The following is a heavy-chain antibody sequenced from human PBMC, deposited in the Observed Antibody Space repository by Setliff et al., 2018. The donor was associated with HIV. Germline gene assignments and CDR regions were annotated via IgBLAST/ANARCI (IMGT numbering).Heavy chain of an antibody. CDR1: GYTFSSYG. CDR3: ARNKLSDAFDV. CDR2: INSYDGNT. V-gene: IGHV1-18*01. D-gene: IGHD1-1*01. J-gene: IGHJ3*01. Sequence: ASVKVSCKASGYTFSSYGISWVRQAPGQGLEWMGWINSYDGNTNYEQKFQGRVTMTTDTSTTSAYSELRSLRPDDTAVYFCARNKLSDAFDVWGPGTMFTVSS.